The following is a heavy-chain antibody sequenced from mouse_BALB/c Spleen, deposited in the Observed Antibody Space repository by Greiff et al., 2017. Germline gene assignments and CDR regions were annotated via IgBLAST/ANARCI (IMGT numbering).Heavy chain of an antibody. J-gene: IGHJ2*01. D-gene: IGHD4-1*01. V-gene: IGHV3-2*02. CDR1: GYSITSDYA. CDR3: ARDWDSYFDY. Sequence: EVQLQESGPGLVKPSQSLSLTCTVTGYSITSDYAWNWIRQFPGNKLGWMGYISYSGSTSYKPSLKSRISITRDTSKNQFFLQLNSVTTEDTATYYCARDWDSYFDYWGQGTTLTVSS. CDR2: ISYSGST.